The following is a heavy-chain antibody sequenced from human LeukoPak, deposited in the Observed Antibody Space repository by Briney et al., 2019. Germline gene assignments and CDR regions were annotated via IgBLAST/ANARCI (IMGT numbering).Heavy chain of an antibody. CDR3: ARSMYSGTYWGSFHF. J-gene: IGHJ4*02. Sequence: SQTLSLTCEVSGGSISRGGYSYSWIRQPPGKGLEWIGYISDTVNTYYNPSLKSRVSISMDTSKNQLSLELRSVTAADTAVYFCARSMYSGTYWGSFHFWGQGTQVTASS. D-gene: IGHD1-26*01. V-gene: IGHV4-30-4*07. CDR2: ISDTVNT. CDR1: GGSISRGGYS.